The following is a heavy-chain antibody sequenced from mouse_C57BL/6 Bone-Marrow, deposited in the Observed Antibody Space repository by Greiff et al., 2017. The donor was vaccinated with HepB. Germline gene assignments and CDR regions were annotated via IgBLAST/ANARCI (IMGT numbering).Heavy chain of an antibody. CDR3: TDYYGSSSRYFDV. Sequence: EVKLMESGGGLVQPGGSMKLSCVASGFTFSNYWMNWVRQSPEKGLEWVAQIRLKSDNYATHYAESVKGRFTISRDDSKSSVYLQMNNLRAEDTGIYYCTDYYGSSSRYFDVWGTGTTVTVSS. CDR1: GFTFSNYW. D-gene: IGHD1-1*01. V-gene: IGHV6-3*01. CDR2: IRLKSDNYAT. J-gene: IGHJ1*03.